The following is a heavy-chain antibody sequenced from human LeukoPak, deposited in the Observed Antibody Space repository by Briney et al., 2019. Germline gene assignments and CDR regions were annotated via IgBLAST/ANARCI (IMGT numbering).Heavy chain of an antibody. J-gene: IGHJ5*02. Sequence: GGSLRLSCAASGFTFSSYDIHWVRQATGKGLEWVSGIGTAGEIYYSVSVKGRFTISRENAKNSLYLQMNSLRAGDTAVYYCARARNGGSFDPWGQGTLVTVSS. D-gene: IGHD3-16*01. V-gene: IGHV3-13*01. CDR1: GFTFSSYD. CDR3: ARARNGGSFDP. CDR2: IGTAGEI.